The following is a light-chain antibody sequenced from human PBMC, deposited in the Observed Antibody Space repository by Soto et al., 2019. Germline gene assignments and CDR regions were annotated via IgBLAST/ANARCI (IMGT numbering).Light chain of an antibody. J-gene: IGLJ1*01. CDR1: SGSVSTIYY. Sequence: QAVVTQEPSFSVSPGGTVTLTCGLSSGSVSTIYYTSWYQQTPGQAPRTLIYSTSNRSSGVPDRFSGSILGNKAALTITGAQADDESDYYCVLYMGSGISVFGTGTKLTVL. V-gene: IGLV8-61*01. CDR2: STS. CDR3: VLYMGSGISV.